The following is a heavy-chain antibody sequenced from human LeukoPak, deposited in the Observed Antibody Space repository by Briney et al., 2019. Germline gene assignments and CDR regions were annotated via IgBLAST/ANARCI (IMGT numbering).Heavy chain of an antibody. J-gene: IGHJ6*04. CDR2: INHSGST. CDR1: GGSFSGYY. D-gene: IGHD3-3*01. Sequence: KPSETLSLTCAVYGGSFSGYYWSWIRQPLGKGLEWIGEINHSGSTNYNPSLKSRVTISVDTSKNQFSLKLSSVTAADTAVHYCARDDFWSGYPDVWGKGTTVTVSS. V-gene: IGHV4-34*01. CDR3: ARDDFWSGYPDV.